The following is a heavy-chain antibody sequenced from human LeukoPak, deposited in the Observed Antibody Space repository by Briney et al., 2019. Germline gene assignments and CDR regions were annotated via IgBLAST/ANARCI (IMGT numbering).Heavy chain of an antibody. V-gene: IGHV1-18*01. CDR3: ARDKSTYDILTGYYYYMDV. CDR1: GYTFTSYG. Sequence: ASVKVSCKASGYTFTSYGISWVRQAPGQGLEWMGCISAYNGNTNYAQKLQGRVTMTTDTSTSTAYMELRRLRSDDTAVYYCARDKSTYDILTGYYYYMDVWGKGTTVTVSS. CDR2: ISAYNGNT. D-gene: IGHD3-9*01. J-gene: IGHJ6*03.